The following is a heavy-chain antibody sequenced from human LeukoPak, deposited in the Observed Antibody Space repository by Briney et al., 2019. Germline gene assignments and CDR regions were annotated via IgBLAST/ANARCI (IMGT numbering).Heavy chain of an antibody. V-gene: IGHV4-4*02. CDR1: GGSISSSNW. CDR3: ARDPAVAVAGIFDY. Sequence: SETLSLTCAVSGGSISSSNWWSWVRQPPGKGLEWIGEIYHSGSTNYNPSLKSRVTISVDKSKNQFSLKLSSVTAADTAVYYCARDPAVAVAGIFDYWGQGTLVTVSS. D-gene: IGHD6-19*01. CDR2: IYHSGST. J-gene: IGHJ4*02.